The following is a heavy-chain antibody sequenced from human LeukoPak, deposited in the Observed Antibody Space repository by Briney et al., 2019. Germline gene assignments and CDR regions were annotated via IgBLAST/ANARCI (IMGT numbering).Heavy chain of an antibody. D-gene: IGHD6-13*01. Sequence: SETLSLTCAVYGGSFSGYYWSWIRQPPGKGLEWIGEINHSGSTNYNPSLKSRVTISVDTSKDQFSLKLSSVTAADTAVYYCARGPGSSWFYFDYWGQGTLVTVSS. CDR2: INHSGST. CDR3: ARGPGSSWFYFDY. V-gene: IGHV4-34*01. J-gene: IGHJ4*02. CDR1: GGSFSGYY.